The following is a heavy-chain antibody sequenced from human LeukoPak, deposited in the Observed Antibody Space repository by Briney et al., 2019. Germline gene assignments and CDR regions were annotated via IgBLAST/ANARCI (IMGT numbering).Heavy chain of an antibody. D-gene: IGHD4-17*01. CDR2: VRTRGDPT. J-gene: IGHJ4*02. Sequence: PGGSLRLSCAASGFRFDSYPMNWVRQPPGKGMEWLSNVRTRGDPTSYADSVRGRFTISRDNAKKSLFLQINSLRVEDTAVYFCVRDVDYAFDYWGQGVLAIVSS. CDR1: GFRFDSYP. CDR3: VRDVDYAFDY. V-gene: IGHV3-48*01.